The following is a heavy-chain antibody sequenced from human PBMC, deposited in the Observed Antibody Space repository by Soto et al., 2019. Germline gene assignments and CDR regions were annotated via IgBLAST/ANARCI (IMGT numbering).Heavy chain of an antibody. CDR2: IKQDGSEQ. V-gene: IGHV3-7*01. D-gene: IGHD6-13*01. Sequence: EVQXVXSGGXLVQPGXXLXLXCVGSGFTLSSYWMSWARQAPGKGLEWLANIKQDGSEQHYVDSVKGRFXXXXXXXXXSLFLHMSSLRDEDTAVYYCARGSSLNYWGQGTLVTVSS. J-gene: IGHJ4*02. CDR1: GFTLSSYW. CDR3: ARGSSLNY.